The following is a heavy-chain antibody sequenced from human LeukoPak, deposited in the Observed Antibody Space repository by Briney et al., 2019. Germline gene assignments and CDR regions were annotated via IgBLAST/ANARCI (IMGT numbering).Heavy chain of an antibody. CDR1: GFTFSSYA. Sequence: PGGSLRLSCAASGFTFSSYAMHWVRQAPGKGLEWVAVISYDGSNKYYADSVKGRFTISRDNSKNTLYLQMNSLRAEDTAVYYCARSPIMISFGGVDYWGQGSLVTVSS. CDR2: ISYDGSNK. J-gene: IGHJ4*02. V-gene: IGHV3-30*04. CDR3: ARSPIMISFGGVDY. D-gene: IGHD3-16*01.